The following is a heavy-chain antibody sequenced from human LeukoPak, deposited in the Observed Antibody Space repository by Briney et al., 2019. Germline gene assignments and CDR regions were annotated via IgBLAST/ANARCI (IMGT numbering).Heavy chain of an antibody. Sequence: NPSETLSLTCTVSDGSISSFYWNWIRQPAGKGLEWIGRIYSSGGTNYNPSLKSRVTMSVGTSKNQVSLKVSSVTAADTAVYYCAREDSLSSWYFDAWGQGTLVTVSS. CDR2: IYSSGGT. D-gene: IGHD6-13*01. V-gene: IGHV4-4*07. J-gene: IGHJ5*02. CDR3: AREDSLSSWYFDA. CDR1: DGSISSFY.